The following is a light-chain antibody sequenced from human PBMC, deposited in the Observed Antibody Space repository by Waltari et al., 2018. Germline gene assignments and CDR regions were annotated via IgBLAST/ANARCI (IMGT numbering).Light chain of an antibody. V-gene: IGLV3-19*01. CDR1: SFSKYS. J-gene: IGLJ3*02. CDR2: GKN. Sequence: SSALTPDPVVSVALGQTVRITCQGDSFSKYSVSWYQQKPGQAPVVVMYGKNSRPSGIPDRFSGSSSGNTASLTITGAQAEDEADEYCNSRDSSGNLLGVFGGGTKLTVL. CDR3: NSRDSSGNLLGV.